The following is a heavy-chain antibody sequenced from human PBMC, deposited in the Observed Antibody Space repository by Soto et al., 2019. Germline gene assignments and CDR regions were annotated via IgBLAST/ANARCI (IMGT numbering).Heavy chain of an antibody. D-gene: IGHD3-22*01. V-gene: IGHV1-69*13. J-gene: IGHJ6*02. CDR2: IIPIFGTA. Sequence: ASVKVSCKASGGTFSSYAISWVRQAPGQGLEWMGGIIPIFGTANYAQKFQGRVTITADESTSTAYMELSSLRSEDTAVYYCARDELNYYDSSGYYPHYYGMDVWGQGTTVTVSS. CDR3: ARDELNYYDSSGYYPHYYGMDV. CDR1: GGTFSSYA.